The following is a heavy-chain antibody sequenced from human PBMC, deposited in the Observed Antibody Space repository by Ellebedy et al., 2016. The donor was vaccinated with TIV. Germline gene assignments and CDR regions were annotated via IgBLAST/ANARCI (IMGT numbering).Heavy chain of an antibody. D-gene: IGHD3-16*01. J-gene: IGHJ4*02. CDR1: GFTFSSNA. V-gene: IGHV3-23*01. CDR2: IPGIGGGT. Sequence: GESLKISXAASGFTFSSNAMTWVRQAPGKGLEWVSGIPGIGGGTYYADSVKGRFIISRDNSKNTVYLQMNSLRAEDTAIYYCAKEEGGRGKPLLDHWGQGTLVTVSS. CDR3: AKEEGGRGKPLLDH.